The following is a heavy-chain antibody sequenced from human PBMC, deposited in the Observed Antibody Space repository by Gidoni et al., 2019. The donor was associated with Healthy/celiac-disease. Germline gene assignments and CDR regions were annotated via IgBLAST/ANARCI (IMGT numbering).Heavy chain of an antibody. CDR2: ISSSSSTI. D-gene: IGHD3-9*01. V-gene: IGHV3-48*04. J-gene: IGHJ4*02. CDR1: GFTFSSYS. CDR3: AREKNYDILTGYPGRGLDY. Sequence: EVQLVESGGGLVQPGGSLRLSCAASGFTFSSYSMNWVRQAPGKGLEWVSYISSSSSTIYYADSVKGRFTISRDNAKNSLYLQMNSLRAEDTAVYYCAREKNYDILTGYPGRGLDYWGQGTLVTVSS.